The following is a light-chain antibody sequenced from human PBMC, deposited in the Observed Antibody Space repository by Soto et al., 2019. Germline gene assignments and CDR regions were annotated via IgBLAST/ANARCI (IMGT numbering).Light chain of an antibody. J-gene: IGLJ2*01. CDR3: CSYAAGTRLV. CDR2: GAY. V-gene: IGLV2-23*01. Sequence: QSVLPQPPSASGTPGQRVTISRTGTTTDIGSHNDVSWYQQHPGKAPRIIIFGAYKRPSGVSNRFSGSKSGNTASLTISGLQAEDEAHYHCCSYAAGTRLVFGGGTKLTVL. CDR1: TTDIGSHND.